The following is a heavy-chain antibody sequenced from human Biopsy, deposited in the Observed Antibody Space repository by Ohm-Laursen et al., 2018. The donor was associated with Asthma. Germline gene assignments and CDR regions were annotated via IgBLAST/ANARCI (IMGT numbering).Heavy chain of an antibody. CDR1: GFTFDNYT. J-gene: IGHJ6*02. V-gene: IGHV3-30*04. Sequence: SLRLSCTAPGFTFDNYTMHWVRQAPGKGLEWVTIISYDGRNTYYADSVEGLFTISRDNSKNTLFLQMSSLRPEDTAVYYCARGGLHYYEYYGMDVWGQGTTVTVSS. D-gene: IGHD2-21*02. CDR2: ISYDGRNT. CDR3: ARGGLHYYEYYGMDV.